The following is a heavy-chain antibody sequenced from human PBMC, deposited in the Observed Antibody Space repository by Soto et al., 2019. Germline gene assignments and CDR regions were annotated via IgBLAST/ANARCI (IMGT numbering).Heavy chain of an antibody. CDR3: AKDPRVTNGEAN. J-gene: IGHJ4*02. D-gene: IGHD5-18*01. V-gene: IGHV3-23*01. Sequence: EVQLLESGGGLVQPGGSLRLSCAASGFTFSSYAMSWVRQAPGKGLEWVSAISGRGGSTYYADSVKGRFTISRDNSKNTLYLQMNSLRAEDTAVYYCAKDPRVTNGEANWGQGTLVTVSS. CDR1: GFTFSSYA. CDR2: ISGRGGST.